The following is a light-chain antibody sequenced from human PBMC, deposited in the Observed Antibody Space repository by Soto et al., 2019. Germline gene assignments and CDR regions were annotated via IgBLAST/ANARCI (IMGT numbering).Light chain of an antibody. J-gene: IGLJ1*01. CDR3: AAWDDSLSGQV. CDR2: FND. V-gene: IGLV1-47*02. Sequence: QSVLTQPPSASGTPGQRVTISCSGSSSNIAVNYVYWYQQLPGTAPKLLIYFNDQRPSGVPDRFSGSKSGTSASLAISGLRSEDEADYYCAAWDDSLSGQVFGSGTKV. CDR1: SSNIAVNY.